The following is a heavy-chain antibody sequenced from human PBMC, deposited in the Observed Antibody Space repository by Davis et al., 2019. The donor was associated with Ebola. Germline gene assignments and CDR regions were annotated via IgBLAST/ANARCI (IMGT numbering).Heavy chain of an antibody. CDR1: GGTFSSYA. V-gene: IGHV1-69*04. Sequence: SVKVSCKASGGTFSSYAISWVRQAPGQGLEWMGRIIPILGIANYAQKFQGRVTITADKSTSTAYMELSSLRSEDTAVYYCLRGSYYDAFDIWGQGTMVTVSS. CDR2: IIPILGIA. J-gene: IGHJ3*02. CDR3: LRGSYYDAFDI. D-gene: IGHD3-10*01.